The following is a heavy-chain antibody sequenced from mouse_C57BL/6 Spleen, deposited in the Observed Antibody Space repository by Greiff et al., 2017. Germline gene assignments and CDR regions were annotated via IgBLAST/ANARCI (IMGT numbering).Heavy chain of an antibody. CDR1: GYTFTSYW. Sequence: QVQLQQPGAELVMPGASVKLSCKASGYTFTSYWMHWVKQRPGQGLEWIGEIDPSDSYTNYNQKFKGKSTLTVAKSSSTAYMQLSSLTSEVSAVYCCAGCYDGNPWFAYWGQGTLVTVSA. CDR3: AGCYDGNPWFAY. J-gene: IGHJ3*01. CDR2: IDPSDSYT. V-gene: IGHV1-69*01. D-gene: IGHD2-3*01.